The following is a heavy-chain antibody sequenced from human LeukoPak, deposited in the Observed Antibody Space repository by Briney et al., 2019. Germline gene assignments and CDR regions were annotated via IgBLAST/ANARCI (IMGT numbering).Heavy chain of an antibody. Sequence: GGSRRLSCAASGFTFSDYYMSWIRQAPGKGLEWVSYISSSGSTIYYADSVKGRFTISRDNSKNTLYLQMNSLRAEDTAVYYCAKEFGFWSGPGFDYWGQGTLVTVSS. CDR2: ISSSGSTI. J-gene: IGHJ4*02. CDR3: AKEFGFWSGPGFDY. D-gene: IGHD3-3*01. V-gene: IGHV3-11*01. CDR1: GFTFSDYY.